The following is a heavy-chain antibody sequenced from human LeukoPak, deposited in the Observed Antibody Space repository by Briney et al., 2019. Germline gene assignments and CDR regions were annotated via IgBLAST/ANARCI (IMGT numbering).Heavy chain of an antibody. D-gene: IGHD4-17*01. CDR3: ARRRGYGDYVWFDP. V-gene: IGHV4-34*01. J-gene: IGHJ5*02. Sequence: SETLSLTCAVYGGSFGGYYWSWIRQPPGKGLEWIGEINHSGSTNYNPSLKSRVTISVDTSKNQFSLKLSSVTAADTAVYYCARRRGYGDYVWFDPWGQGTLVTVSS. CDR1: GGSFGGYY. CDR2: INHSGST.